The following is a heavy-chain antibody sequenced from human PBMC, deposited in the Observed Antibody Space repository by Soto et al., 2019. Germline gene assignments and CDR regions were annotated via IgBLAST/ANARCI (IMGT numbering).Heavy chain of an antibody. J-gene: IGHJ4*02. CDR3: AKAGGIAVPGSHLDY. D-gene: IGHD6-19*01. CDR1: GFTFSSYA. Sequence: EVQLLESGGGSVQPGGSLRLSCATSGFTFSSYAMSWVRQAPGKGLEWVSAISGSGGSTNYAYSAEGRFTISRDNSKNTLYLQMSSLRAEDTAVYYCAKAGGIAVPGSHLDYWGQGTLVTVSS. CDR2: ISGSGGST. V-gene: IGHV3-23*01.